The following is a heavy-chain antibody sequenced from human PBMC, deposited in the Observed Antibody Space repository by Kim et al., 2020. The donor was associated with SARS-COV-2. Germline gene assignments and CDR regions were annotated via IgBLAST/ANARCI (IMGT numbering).Heavy chain of an antibody. J-gene: IGHJ5*02. CDR3: ARHGVDKFFGVVLIPGWFDP. CDR1: GGSISSSSYY. CDR2: IYYSGST. V-gene: IGHV4-39*01. D-gene: IGHD3-3*01. Sequence: SETLSLTCTVSGGSISSSSYYWGWIRQPPGKGLEWIGSIYYSGSTYYNPSLKSRVTISVDTSKNQFSLKLSSVTAADTAVYYCARHGVDKFFGVVLIPGWFDPWGQGTLVTVSS.